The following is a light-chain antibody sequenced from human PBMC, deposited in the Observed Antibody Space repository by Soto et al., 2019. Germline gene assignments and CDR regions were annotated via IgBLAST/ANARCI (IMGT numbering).Light chain of an antibody. CDR3: QQSSSSPLHA. J-gene: IGKJ4*01. Sequence: DIPMTQSPSSLYASIGDRVTITCRASQIIDSYLNWYQQKGGKAPKLLIYGVSKLQSGVPPRFSGSGSGTEFTLTITGLQPEDFATYYCQQSSSSPLHAFGDGTKVEIK. CDR2: GVS. V-gene: IGKV1-39*01. CDR1: QIIDSY.